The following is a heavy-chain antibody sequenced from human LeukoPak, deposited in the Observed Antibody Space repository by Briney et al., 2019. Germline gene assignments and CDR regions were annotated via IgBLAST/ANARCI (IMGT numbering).Heavy chain of an antibody. V-gene: IGHV3-23*01. Sequence: GGSLRLSCAASGFTFGRNAMSWVRQAPGRGLEWVSTISGSADITYYADSVKGRFTISRDNSKNTLYLQMNSLRAEDTAVYYCANLKSYYDSSGYYPHDAFDIWGQGTMVTVSS. D-gene: IGHD3-22*01. J-gene: IGHJ3*02. CDR1: GFTFGRNA. CDR3: ANLKSYYDSSGYYPHDAFDI. CDR2: ISGSADIT.